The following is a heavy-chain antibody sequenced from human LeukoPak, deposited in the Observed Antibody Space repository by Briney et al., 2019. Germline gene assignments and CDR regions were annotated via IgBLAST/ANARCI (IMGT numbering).Heavy chain of an antibody. CDR1: GYSISSGYY. V-gene: IGHV4-38-2*01. CDR2: IYHSGST. Sequence: PSETLSLTCAVSGYSISSGYYWGWIRQPPGKGLEWIGSIYHSGSTYYNPSLKSRVTISVDTSKNQFSLKLSSVTAADTAVYYCARHKSPGFLEWLNYWGQGTLVTVSS. CDR3: ARHKSPGFLEWLNY. D-gene: IGHD3-3*01. J-gene: IGHJ4*02.